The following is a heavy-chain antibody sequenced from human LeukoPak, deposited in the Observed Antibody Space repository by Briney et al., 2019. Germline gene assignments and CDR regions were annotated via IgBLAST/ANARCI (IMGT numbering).Heavy chain of an antibody. J-gene: IGHJ4*02. CDR2: INPSGGST. CDR1: GYTFTSYY. Sequence: GASVKVSCKASGYTFTSYYMHWVRQAPGQGLEWMGIINPSGGSTSYAQKFQGRVTMTRDTSASTVYMELSSLRSEDTAVYYCARSSRGGSSWYGSRGGLYFDYWGQGTLVTVSS. CDR3: ARSSRGGSSWYGSRGGLYFDY. V-gene: IGHV1-46*01. D-gene: IGHD6-13*01.